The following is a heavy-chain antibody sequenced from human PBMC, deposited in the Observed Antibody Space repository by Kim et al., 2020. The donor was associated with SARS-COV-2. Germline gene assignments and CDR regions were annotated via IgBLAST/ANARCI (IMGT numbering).Heavy chain of an antibody. D-gene: IGHD2-2*01. J-gene: IGHJ4*01. Sequence: SVKVSCKASGGTFSSYAISWVRQAPGQGLEWMGRIIPILGIANYAQKFQGRVTITADKSTSTAYMELSSLRSEDTAVYYCARISGYCSSTSCTNDYWGQGTLVTVSS. CDR1: GGTFSSYA. V-gene: IGHV1-69*04. CDR2: IIPILGIA. CDR3: ARISGYCSSTSCTNDY.